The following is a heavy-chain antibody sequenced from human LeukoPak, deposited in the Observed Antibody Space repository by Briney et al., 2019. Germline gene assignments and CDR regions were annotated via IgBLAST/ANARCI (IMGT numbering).Heavy chain of an antibody. CDR3: ARYCGGDCSAPSLDY. V-gene: IGHV1-46*01. Sequence: ASVKVSCKASGYTFTSYGISWVRQAPGQGLEWMGIINPSGGSTSYAQKFQGRVTMTRDTSTSTVYMELSSLRSEDTAVYYCARYCGGDCSAPSLDYWGQGTLVTVSS. CDR1: GYTFTSYG. J-gene: IGHJ4*02. D-gene: IGHD2-21*02. CDR2: INPSGGST.